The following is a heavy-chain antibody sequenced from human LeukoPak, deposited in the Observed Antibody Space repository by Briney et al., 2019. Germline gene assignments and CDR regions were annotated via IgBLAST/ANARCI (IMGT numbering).Heavy chain of an antibody. V-gene: IGHV1-8*01. CDR1: GYIFTSDD. CDR3: ARGAGNPNPTIFGVVILSGYYYYMDV. D-gene: IGHD3-3*01. Sequence: GSVKVSCKASGYIFTSDDINWVRQATGQGLEWMGWMNPNSGNTGYTQKFQGRVTMTRNTSISTAYMELSSLRSEDTAVYYCARGAGNPNPTIFGVVILSGYYYYMDVWGKGTTVTVSS. CDR2: MNPNSGNT. J-gene: IGHJ6*03.